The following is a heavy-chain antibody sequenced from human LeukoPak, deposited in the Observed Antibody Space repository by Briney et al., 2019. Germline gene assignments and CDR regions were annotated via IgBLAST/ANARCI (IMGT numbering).Heavy chain of an antibody. V-gene: IGHV3-30*02. J-gene: IGHJ5*02. CDR2: IRYHENST. CDR1: GLILSIFG. CDR3: AIDLEPRISGGYFVP. Sequence: PGGSQTLSCAPSGLILSIFGMHWVPHAPGGGLEWVAFIRYHENSTFYTDSVKGRFPISRDHPKNTLHLKMNSLRAGDRAVFYFAIDLEPRISGGYFVPRGEGALVTVS. D-gene: IGHD6-25*01.